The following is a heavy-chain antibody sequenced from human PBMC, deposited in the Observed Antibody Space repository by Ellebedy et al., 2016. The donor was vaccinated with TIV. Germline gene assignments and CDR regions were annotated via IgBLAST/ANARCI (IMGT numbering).Heavy chain of an antibody. CDR3: ARQPQDGSYGLFP. D-gene: IGHD4-17*01. J-gene: IGHJ5*02. V-gene: IGHV1-2*02. Sequence: ASVKVSCKASGYTFSDKFYMHWVRQAPGQGLEWMGWINSNSGVTFYGQKFQGRVTMTRDASISTAFMEVTSLTSDDTAVYYCARQPQDGSYGLFPWGQGTLITVSS. CDR2: INSNSGVT. CDR1: GYTFSDKFY.